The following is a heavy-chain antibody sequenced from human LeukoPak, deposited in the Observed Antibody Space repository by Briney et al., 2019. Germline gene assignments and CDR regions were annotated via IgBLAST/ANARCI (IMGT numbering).Heavy chain of an antibody. V-gene: IGHV3-30*18. J-gene: IGHJ4*02. CDR2: LSSDGRNE. CDR3: AKAFVYDSSGYYYYLDY. D-gene: IGHD3-22*01. CDR1: GFTFSSCG. Sequence: GRSLRLSCGASGFTFSSCGMHWVRQAPGKGLEWVASLSSDGRNENYADSVKGRFAISRDNSKNTLFLQMNSLRAEDTAVYHSAKAFVYDSSGYYYYLDYWGQGTLVTVSS.